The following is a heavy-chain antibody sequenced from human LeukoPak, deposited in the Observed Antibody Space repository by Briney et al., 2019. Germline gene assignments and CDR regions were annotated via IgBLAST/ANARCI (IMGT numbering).Heavy chain of an antibody. CDR1: GYTFTGYY. D-gene: IGHD3-22*01. CDR3: ARFRKNYYYDSSGARNWFDP. Sequence: ASVKVSCKASGYTFTGYYMHWVRQAPGQGLEWMGWINPNSGGTNYAQKFQGRVTMTRDTSISTAYMELSRLRSDDTAVYYCARFRKNYYYDSSGARNWFDPWGQGTLVTVSS. V-gene: IGHV1-2*02. J-gene: IGHJ5*02. CDR2: INPNSGGT.